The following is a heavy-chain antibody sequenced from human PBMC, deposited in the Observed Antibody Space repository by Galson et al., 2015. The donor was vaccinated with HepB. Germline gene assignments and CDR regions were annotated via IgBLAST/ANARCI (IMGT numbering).Heavy chain of an antibody. V-gene: IGHV5-10-1*01. Sequence: AEVKKPGESLRISCKGSGYRFTNYWISWVRQMPGKGLEWMGKIDPSDSYIKYSPSFQGHVTISADKSISTAYLQWSSRKASDTAMYYCATSYYYDSSGYKGAIDYWGQGTLVTGSP. CDR1: GYRFTNYW. J-gene: IGHJ4*02. CDR2: IDPSDSYI. CDR3: ATSYYYDSSGYKGAIDY. D-gene: IGHD3-22*01.